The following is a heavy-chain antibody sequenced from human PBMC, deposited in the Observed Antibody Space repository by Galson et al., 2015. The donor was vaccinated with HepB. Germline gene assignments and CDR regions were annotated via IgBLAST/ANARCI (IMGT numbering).Heavy chain of an antibody. CDR1: GFTFSNAW. V-gene: IGHV3-15*01. J-gene: IGHJ3*02. D-gene: IGHD2-15*01. Sequence: SLRLSCAASGFTFSNAWMSWVRQAPGKGLEWVGRIKSKTDGGTTDYAAPVKGRFTISRDDSKNTLYLQMDSLKTEDTAVYYCTTDYWWDRYCSGGSCYAPDAFDIWGQGTMVTVSS. CDR2: IKSKTDGGTT. CDR3: TTDYWWDRYCSGGSCYAPDAFDI.